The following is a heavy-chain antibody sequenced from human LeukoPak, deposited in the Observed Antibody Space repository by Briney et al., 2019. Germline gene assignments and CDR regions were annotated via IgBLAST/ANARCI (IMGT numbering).Heavy chain of an antibody. CDR3: VRDIPQTLPFGVPGNRFDP. Sequence: ASVKVSCKASGGTFSSYAISWVRQAPGQGLEWMGSIFPVYGTTDYAPEFHGRVTISADESTNTAYMEVTSLRSEDTAMYYCVRDIPQTLPFGVPGNRFDPWGQGTLVTVSS. D-gene: IGHD3-3*01. V-gene: IGHV1-69*15. CDR1: GGTFSSYA. CDR2: IFPVYGTT. J-gene: IGHJ5*02.